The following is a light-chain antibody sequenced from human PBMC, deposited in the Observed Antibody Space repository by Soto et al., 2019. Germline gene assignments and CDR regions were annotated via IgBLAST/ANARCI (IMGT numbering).Light chain of an antibody. Sequence: QSALTQPPSASGSPGQSVAISCTGTSSDVGGYNYVSWYQQHPGKAPKLMIYEVNKRPSGVPDRFSGSKSVNTPSLTVSGLQAEDEADYYCSSYAGSSNVFGTGTKLTVL. V-gene: IGLV2-8*01. CDR1: SSDVGGYNY. CDR2: EVN. J-gene: IGLJ1*01. CDR3: SSYAGSSNV.